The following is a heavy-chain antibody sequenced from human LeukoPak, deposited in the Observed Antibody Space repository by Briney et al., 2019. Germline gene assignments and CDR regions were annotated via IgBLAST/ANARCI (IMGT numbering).Heavy chain of an antibody. CDR3: ARDVDY. CDR2: IYYSGST. V-gene: IGHV4-59*01. Sequence: SETLSLTCTVSGGFLTAYYWSWIRQPPGKGLEWIGDIYYSGSTNYNPSLKSRGTISVDTSKNQFSLKLSSVTAADTAVYYCARDVDYWGQGTLVTVSS. J-gene: IGHJ4*02. CDR1: GGFLTAYY.